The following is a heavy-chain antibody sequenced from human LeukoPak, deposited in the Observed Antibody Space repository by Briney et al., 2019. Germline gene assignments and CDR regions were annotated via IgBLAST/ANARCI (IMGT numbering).Heavy chain of an antibody. CDR1: GGSISSYY. J-gene: IGHJ4*02. D-gene: IGHD3-10*01. CDR3: ARHSPLWFGGLELLAFDY. CDR2: IYYSGST. V-gene: IGHV4-59*08. Sequence: PSETLSLTCTVSGGSISSYYWSWIRQPPGKGLEWIGYIYYSGSTNYNPSLKSRVTISVDTSKNQFSLKLSSVTAADTAVYYCARHSPLWFGGLELLAFDYWGQGTLVTVSS.